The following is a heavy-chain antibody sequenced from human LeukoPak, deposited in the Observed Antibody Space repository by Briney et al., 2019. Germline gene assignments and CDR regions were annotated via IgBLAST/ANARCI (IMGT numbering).Heavy chain of an antibody. CDR3: ARDRQCGY. CDR2: ISHYNGNT. D-gene: IGHD2-21*01. V-gene: IGHV1-18*01. Sequence: ASLKVSCKASCYTFTIYGIGWVRQAPGQRLWWMGWISHYNGNTNYAPKLQGRLTMTTDTSTSTAYMGLRSLRSDDTAVYYCARDRQCGYWGQGTLVTVSS. CDR1: CYTFTIYG. J-gene: IGHJ4*02.